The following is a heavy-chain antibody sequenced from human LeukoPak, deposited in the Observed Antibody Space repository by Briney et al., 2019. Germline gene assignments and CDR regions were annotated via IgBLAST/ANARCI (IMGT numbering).Heavy chain of an antibody. CDR3: ARLDRFGANYYYMDV. J-gene: IGHJ6*03. V-gene: IGHV4-59*08. CDR2: IYSSGNT. CDR1: GGSITNYY. Sequence: SETLSLTCSLSGGSITNYYWSWIRQPPGKGLEWIAWIYSSGNTDYNPSLKSRVTISVDMSKNQFSLKLNSVTAADTAVYYCARLDRFGANYYYMDVWGKGTSVTVSS. D-gene: IGHD3-10*01.